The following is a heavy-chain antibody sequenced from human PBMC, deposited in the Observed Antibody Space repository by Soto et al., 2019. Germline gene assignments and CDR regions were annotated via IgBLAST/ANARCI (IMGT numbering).Heavy chain of an antibody. D-gene: IGHD5-18*01. CDR2: MNPNSGNT. Sequence: ASVKVSCKASGYTFTSYDINWVRQATGQGLEWMGWMNPNSGNTGYAQKFQGRVTMTRNTSISTAYMELSSLRSEDTAVYYCARGRTDTAMVIYLAAGNWFDPWGQGTLVTVSS. V-gene: IGHV1-8*01. CDR1: GYTFTSYD. J-gene: IGHJ5*02. CDR3: ARGRTDTAMVIYLAAGNWFDP.